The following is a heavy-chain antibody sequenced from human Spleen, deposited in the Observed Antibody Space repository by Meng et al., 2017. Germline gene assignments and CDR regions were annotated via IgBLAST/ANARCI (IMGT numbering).Heavy chain of an antibody. CDR2: IDPKSGDT. J-gene: IGHJ4*02. V-gene: IGHV1-2*06. D-gene: IGHD6-13*01. Sequence: ASVKVSCKASGYTFTGYYMHWVRQAPGQGLEWMGRIDPKSGDTHYAQSFQGRVTITGDTSISTAYMELSGLRSDDTAMYYCVRDEDISAAGKLFGDYWGQGTLVTVSS. CDR3: VRDEDISAAGKLFGDY. CDR1: GYTFTGYY.